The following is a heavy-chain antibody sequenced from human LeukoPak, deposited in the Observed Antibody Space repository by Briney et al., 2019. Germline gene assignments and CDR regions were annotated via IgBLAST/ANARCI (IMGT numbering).Heavy chain of an antibody. CDR3: ARADCSSTSCYDYYYYGMDV. D-gene: IGHD2-2*01. CDR2: ISSSSSTI. J-gene: IGHJ6*02. V-gene: IGHV3-48*01. CDR1: GFTFSSYS. Sequence: GGSLRLSCAASGFTFSSYSMNWVRQAPGKGLKWVSYISSSSSTIYYADSVKGRFTISRDNAKNSLYLQMNSLRAEDTAVYYCARADCSSTSCYDYYYYGMDVWGQGTTVTVSS.